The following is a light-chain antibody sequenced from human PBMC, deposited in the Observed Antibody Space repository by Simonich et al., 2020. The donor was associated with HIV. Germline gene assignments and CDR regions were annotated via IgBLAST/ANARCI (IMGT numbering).Light chain of an antibody. CDR1: SSDVGGYNR. CDR3: SSFATSSTYV. CDR2: EVN. V-gene: IGLV2-18*02. Sequence: QSALTQPASVSGSPGQSITISCTGTSSDVGGYNRVSWYQQPPGTAPKLMIYEVNNRPSGVPDRFSGFKSDNTAFLTISGLQAEDEAEYYCSSFATSSTYVFGTGTKVTAL. J-gene: IGLJ1*01.